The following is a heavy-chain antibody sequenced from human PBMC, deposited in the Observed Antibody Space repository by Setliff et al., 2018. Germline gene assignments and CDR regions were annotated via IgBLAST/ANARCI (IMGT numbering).Heavy chain of an antibody. CDR1: GGTFSSYA. CDR2: IIPILGIA. CDR3: ARERGIAGAGSGYYGMDV. J-gene: IGHJ6*02. V-gene: IGHV1-69*10. D-gene: IGHD6-19*01. Sequence: VASVKVSCKASGGTFSSYAISWVRQAPGQGLEWMGGIIPILGIANYAQKFQGRVTITADESTSTAYMELRSLRSDDTAVYYCARERGIAGAGSGYYGMDVWGQGTTGTVSS.